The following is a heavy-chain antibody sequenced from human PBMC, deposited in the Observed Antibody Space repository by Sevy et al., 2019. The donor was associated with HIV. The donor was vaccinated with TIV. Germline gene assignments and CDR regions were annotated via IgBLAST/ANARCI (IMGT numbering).Heavy chain of an antibody. CDR2: MNTNTGNT. J-gene: IGHJ6*02. CDR3: ARVSGWYLPYGMDV. V-gene: IGHV1-8*02. CDR1: GFTFASYD. Sequence: ASVKVSCKASGFTFASYDIYWVRQATGQGLEWMGWMNTNTGNTGFAQKFQGRVTMTRNTSITTAYMELSNLRSEDTAVYYCARVSGWYLPYGMDVWGQGTTVTVS. D-gene: IGHD6-19*01.